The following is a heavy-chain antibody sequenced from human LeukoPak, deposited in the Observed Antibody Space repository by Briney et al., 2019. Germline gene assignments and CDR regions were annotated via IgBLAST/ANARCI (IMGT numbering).Heavy chain of an antibody. J-gene: IGHJ4*02. CDR1: GFTFSSYE. V-gene: IGHV3-48*03. CDR3: ARTIEMATISYFDY. CDR2: ISSSDGTI. Sequence: GGSLRLSCAASGFTFSSYEMNWVRQAPGKGLEWVSYISSSDGTIYYADSVKGRFTISRDNAKNSLYLQMNSLRAGDTAVYYCARTIEMATISYFDYWGQGTLVTVSS. D-gene: IGHD5-24*01.